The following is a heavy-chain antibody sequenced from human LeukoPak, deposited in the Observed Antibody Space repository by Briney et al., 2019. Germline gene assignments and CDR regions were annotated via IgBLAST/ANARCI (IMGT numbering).Heavy chain of an antibody. V-gene: IGHV3-7*01. CDR3: ARGFLYLQTTGNWFDP. CDR2: IKQDGSEK. J-gene: IGHJ5*02. Sequence: GGSLRLSCAASGFTFSSYWMSWVRQAPGKGLEWVANIKQDGSEKYYVDSVKGRFTISRDNSKNTLYLQMNSLRAEDTAVYYCARGFLYLQTTGNWFDPWGQGTLVTVSS. D-gene: IGHD3-16*01. CDR1: GFTFSSYW.